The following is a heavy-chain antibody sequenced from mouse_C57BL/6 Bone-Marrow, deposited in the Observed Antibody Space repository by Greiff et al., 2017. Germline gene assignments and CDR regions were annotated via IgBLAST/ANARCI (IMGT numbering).Heavy chain of an antibody. CDR2: IYPRSGNT. J-gene: IGHJ2*01. CDR1: GYTFTSYG. D-gene: IGHD2-4*01. Sequence: VQLQQSGAELARPGASVKLSCKASGYTFTSYGISWVKQRTGQGLEWIGEIYPRSGNTYYNEKFKGKATLTADRSSSTAYMELRSLTSDDSAVYFCARPHYDYAFDYWGQGTTLTVSS. V-gene: IGHV1-81*01. CDR3: ARPHYDYAFDY.